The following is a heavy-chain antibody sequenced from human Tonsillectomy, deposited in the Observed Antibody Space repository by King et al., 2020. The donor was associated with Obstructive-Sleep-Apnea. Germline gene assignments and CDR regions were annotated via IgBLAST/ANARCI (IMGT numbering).Heavy chain of an antibody. V-gene: IGHV3-30*02. CDR1: GFTFSSFG. CDR2: IEYDGSYE. J-gene: IGHJ3*02. Sequence: QLVQSGGGVVQPGGSLRLSCAASGFTFSSFGMHWGRQAPGKGLEWLAFIEYDGSYEYYADSVKGRFTISRDNSKKTLYLQMNSLRAEDTAVFYCAKEGYYDSSGMGADAFDIWGQGTMVTVSS. CDR3: AKEGYYDSSGMGADAFDI. D-gene: IGHD3-22*01.